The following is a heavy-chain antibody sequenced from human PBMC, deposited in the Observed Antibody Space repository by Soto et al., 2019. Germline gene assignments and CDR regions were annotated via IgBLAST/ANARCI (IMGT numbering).Heavy chain of an antibody. V-gene: IGHV3-30-3*01. CDR3: ARVGTYYDRSGYHPADYYYYYGMDV. D-gene: IGHD3-22*01. Sequence: QVQLVESGGGVVQPGRSLRLSCAASGFTFSSYAMHWVRQAPGKGLEWVAVISYDGSNKYYADSVKGRFTISRDNSKNTLYLQMNSLRAEDTAVYYCARVGTYYDRSGYHPADYYYYYGMDVWGQGTTVTVSS. CDR2: ISYDGSNK. CDR1: GFTFSSYA. J-gene: IGHJ6*02.